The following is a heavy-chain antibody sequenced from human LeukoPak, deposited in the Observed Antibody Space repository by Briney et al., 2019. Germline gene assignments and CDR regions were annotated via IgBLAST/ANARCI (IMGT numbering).Heavy chain of an antibody. V-gene: IGHV3-30-3*01. CDR1: GFTFSSYA. Sequence: GRSLRLSCAASGFTFSSYAMHWVRQAPGKGLEWVAVISYDGSNKYYADSVKGRFTISRDNAKNSLYLQMNSLRVEDTAVYYCARGRPPYSNSWYWDYWGQGALVTVSS. CDR3: ARGRPPYSNSWYWDY. CDR2: ISYDGSNK. D-gene: IGHD6-13*01. J-gene: IGHJ4*02.